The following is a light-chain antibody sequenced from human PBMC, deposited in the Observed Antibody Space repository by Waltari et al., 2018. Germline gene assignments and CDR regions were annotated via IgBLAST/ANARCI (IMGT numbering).Light chain of an antibody. V-gene: IGLV2-14*01. CDR2: DVS. J-gene: IGLJ2*01. CDR1: SRDVGGYNY. CDR3: SSYTSSSTLDVV. Sequence: QSALTQPASVSGSPGQSITISCPGTSRDVGGYNYVSSYQQHPGKAPKLMIYDVSNRPSGVSNRFSGSKSGNTASLTISGLQAEDEADYYCSSYTSSSTLDVVFGGGTKLTVL.